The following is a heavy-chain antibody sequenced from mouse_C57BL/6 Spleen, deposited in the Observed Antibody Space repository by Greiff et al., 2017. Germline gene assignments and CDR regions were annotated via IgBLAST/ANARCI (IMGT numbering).Heavy chain of an antibody. CDR3: ARKGYDYDPYAMDD. Sequence: QVQLQQSGPGLVQPSQSLSITCTVSGFSLTSYGVHWVRHSPGKGLEWLGVIWSGGSTDYNAAFISRLSISKDNSKSQVFFKMNSLQADDTAIYXCARKGYDYDPYAMDDWGQGTSVTVSS. D-gene: IGHD2-4*01. CDR2: IWSGGST. J-gene: IGHJ4*01. V-gene: IGHV2-2*01. CDR1: GFSLTSYG.